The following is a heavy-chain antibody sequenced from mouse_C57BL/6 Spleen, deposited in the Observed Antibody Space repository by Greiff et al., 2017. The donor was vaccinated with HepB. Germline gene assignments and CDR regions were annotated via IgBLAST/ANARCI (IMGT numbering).Heavy chain of an antibody. J-gene: IGHJ2*01. V-gene: IGHV1-47*01. CDR2: FHPYNDDT. CDR1: GYTFTTYP. Sequence: VQLQQSGAELVKPGASVKMSCKASGYTFTTYPIEWMKQNHGKSLEWIGNFHPYNDDTNYNEKFKGKATLTVEKSSSTVYMELSRLTSDDSAVYDCARSACERGGCFDYWGQGTTLTVSS. D-gene: IGHD3-3*01. CDR3: ARSACERGGCFDY.